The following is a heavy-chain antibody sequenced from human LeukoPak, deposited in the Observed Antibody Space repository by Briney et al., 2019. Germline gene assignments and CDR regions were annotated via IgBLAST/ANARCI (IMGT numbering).Heavy chain of an antibody. CDR2: IIPIFGTA. CDR3: AKGYCSSTSCVFDY. V-gene: IGHV1-69*05. CDR1: GGTFSSYA. Sequence: ASVKVSCKASGGTFSSYAISWVRQDPGQGLEWMGGIIPIFGTANYAQKFQGRVTITTDESTSTAYMELSSLRSEDTAMYYCAKGYCSSTSCVFDYWGQGTLVTVSS. D-gene: IGHD2-2*01. J-gene: IGHJ4*02.